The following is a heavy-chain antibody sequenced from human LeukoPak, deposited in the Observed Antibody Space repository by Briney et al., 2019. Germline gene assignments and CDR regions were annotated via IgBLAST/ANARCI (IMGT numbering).Heavy chain of an antibody. CDR1: GFTFSSYS. Sequence: PGGXLRLSCAASGFTFSSYSMNWVRQAPGKGLEWVSSISSSSSYIYYADSVKGRFTISRDNAKNSLYLQMNSLRAEDTAVYYCARDGYSSGWYRGNNWFDPWGQGTLVTVSS. CDR2: ISSSSSYI. CDR3: ARDGYSSGWYRGNNWFDP. V-gene: IGHV3-21*01. J-gene: IGHJ5*02. D-gene: IGHD6-19*01.